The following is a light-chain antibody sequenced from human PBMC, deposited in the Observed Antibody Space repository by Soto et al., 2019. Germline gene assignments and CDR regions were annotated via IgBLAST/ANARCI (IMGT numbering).Light chain of an antibody. J-gene: IGLJ3*02. Sequence: QSVLTQPPSASGTPGQIVTISCSGSSSNIGSNHVQWYQQLPGTAPKVLIYRNNDRPPWVPARFSGSKSSTSASPAITGPQSEDEDDAHCATWEDTIYGPVFGGGTKLTVL. CDR1: SSNIGSNH. CDR3: ATWEDTIYGPV. V-gene: IGLV1-44*01. CDR2: RNN.